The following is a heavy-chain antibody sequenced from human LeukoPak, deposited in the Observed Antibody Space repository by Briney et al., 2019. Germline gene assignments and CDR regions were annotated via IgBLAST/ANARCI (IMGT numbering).Heavy chain of an antibody. D-gene: IGHD6-6*01. CDR3: AKAAPFYFDH. V-gene: IGHV3-23*01. J-gene: IGHJ4*02. Sequence: GGSLRLSCAASGFTFSSYGMTWVRHAPGKGLEWVSIISVSGGSTYYADSVQGRFTISRDNSKNTVYLQMNSLRVEDMAVYYCAKAAPFYFDHWGQGTLVTVSS. CDR2: ISVSGGST. CDR1: GFTFSSYG.